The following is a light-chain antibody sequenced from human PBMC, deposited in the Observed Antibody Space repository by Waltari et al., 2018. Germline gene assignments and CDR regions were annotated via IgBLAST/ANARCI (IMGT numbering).Light chain of an antibody. Sequence: DIVMTQSPDSLSVSLGEAATINCKSSQSVLYSSDNKNYLAWYQQKPGQPPNLLIYWAFTRESGVPDRFSGSGSWTDFALTISSLQAEDVAVYYCQQYYRSPWTFGQGTRVEIK. V-gene: IGKV4-1*01. CDR2: WAF. J-gene: IGKJ1*01. CDR3: QQYYRSPWT. CDR1: QSVLYSSDNKNY.